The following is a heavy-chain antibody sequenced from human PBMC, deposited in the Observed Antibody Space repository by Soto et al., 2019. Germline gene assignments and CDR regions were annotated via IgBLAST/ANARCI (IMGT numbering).Heavy chain of an antibody. Sequence: GESLKISCQGSGYSFTNYWIGWVRQMPWKGLEWVGRVDPSDSYTSYSPSLQGHVTISLDKSTSTVYLQMSSLKPSDSAIYYCAKLPPRAQTLARYYFDYWGQGTPVTVSS. CDR3: AKLPPRAQTLARYYFDY. CDR1: GYSFTNYW. CDR2: VDPSDSYT. D-gene: IGHD6-6*01. J-gene: IGHJ4*02. V-gene: IGHV5-10-1*01.